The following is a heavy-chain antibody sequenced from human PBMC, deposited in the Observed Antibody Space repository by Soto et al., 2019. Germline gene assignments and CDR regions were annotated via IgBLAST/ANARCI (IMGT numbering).Heavy chain of an antibody. Sequence: TLSLTCAVSGGSISSGGYSWSWIRQPPGKGLEWIGYIYHSGSTYYNPSLKSRVTISVDRSKNQFSLKLSSVTAADTAVYYCARVQVGATGYNWFDPWGQGTLVTVSS. J-gene: IGHJ5*02. CDR3: ARVQVGATGYNWFDP. CDR2: IYHSGST. V-gene: IGHV4-30-2*01. D-gene: IGHD1-26*01. CDR1: GGSISSGGYS.